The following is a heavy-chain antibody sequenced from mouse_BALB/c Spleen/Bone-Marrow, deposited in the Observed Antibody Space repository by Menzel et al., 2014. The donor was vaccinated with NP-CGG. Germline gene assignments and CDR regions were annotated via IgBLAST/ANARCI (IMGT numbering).Heavy chain of an antibody. D-gene: IGHD4-1*02. CDR3: ARSTGTAPYFYAVDY. CDR1: GYTFTSNW. J-gene: IGHJ4*01. V-gene: IGHV1S81*02. CDR2: TNPSNGRS. Sequence: QVQLQQSGAELVKPGASVKLSCKAAGYTFTSNWMHWVKQRPGQGLEWIGETNPSNGRSNYNEKLKSKATLTVDKSSSTAYMQLSSLTSEDSAVYYRARSTGTAPYFYAVDYWGQGTSVTVSS.